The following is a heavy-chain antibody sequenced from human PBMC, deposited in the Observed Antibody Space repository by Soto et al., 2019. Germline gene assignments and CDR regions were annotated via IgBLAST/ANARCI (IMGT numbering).Heavy chain of an antibody. CDR2: IKQDGSEK. CDR1: GFTFSSYW. Sequence: GGSLRLSCAASGFTFSSYWMSWVRQAPGKGLEWVANIKQDGSEKYYVDSVKGRFTISRDNAKNSLYLQMNSLRAEDTAVYYCVRTPSWLRPRLYYYYYMDVWGKGTTVTVSS. J-gene: IGHJ6*03. CDR3: VRTPSWLRPRLYYYYYMDV. D-gene: IGHD5-12*01. V-gene: IGHV3-7*01.